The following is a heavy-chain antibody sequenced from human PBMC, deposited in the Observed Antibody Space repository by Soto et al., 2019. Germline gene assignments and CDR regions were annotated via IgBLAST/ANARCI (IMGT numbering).Heavy chain of an antibody. J-gene: IGHJ6*02. D-gene: IGHD3-22*01. Sequence: LRLSCAASGFTFSSYGRHWVRQAPGKGLEWVAVIWYDGSNKYYADSVKGRFTISRDNSKNTLYLQMNSLRAEDTAVYYCARDIPYYYDSSGYSWVYYYYGMDVWGQGTTVTVSS. V-gene: IGHV3-33*01. CDR2: IWYDGSNK. CDR3: ARDIPYYYDSSGYSWVYYYYGMDV. CDR1: GFTFSSYG.